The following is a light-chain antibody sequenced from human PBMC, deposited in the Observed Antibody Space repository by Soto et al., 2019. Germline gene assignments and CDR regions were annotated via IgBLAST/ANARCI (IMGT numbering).Light chain of an antibody. J-gene: IGLJ2*01. CDR3: SSYAGTNTLVL. CDR2: DVN. CDR1: SSDIGGYNY. Sequence: QSALTQPASVSGSPGQSITISCTGTSSDIGGYNYVSWFQQHPGKAPKLIIYDVNNRPSGVSIRFSGSKSGTTASLAISGLQAEDEAEYFCSSYAGTNTLVLFGGGTKLTVL. V-gene: IGLV2-14*01.